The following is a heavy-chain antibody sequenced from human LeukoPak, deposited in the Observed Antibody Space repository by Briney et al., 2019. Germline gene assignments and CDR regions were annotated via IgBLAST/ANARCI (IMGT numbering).Heavy chain of an antibody. CDR2: IKQDGSEK. CDR1: GFTFSSYW. D-gene: IGHD4-17*01. Sequence: GGSLRLSCAASGFTFSSYWMSWVRQAPGKGLEWVANIKQDGSEKYYVDSVKGRFTISRDNAKNSLYLQMNSLRAEDTAVYYCARAGVWDYGDYYYYGMDVWGQGTTVTVSS. CDR3: ARAGVWDYGDYYYYGMDV. V-gene: IGHV3-7*01. J-gene: IGHJ6*02.